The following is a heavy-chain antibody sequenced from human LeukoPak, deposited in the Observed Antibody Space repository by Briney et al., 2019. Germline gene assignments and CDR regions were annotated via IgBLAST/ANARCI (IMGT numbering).Heavy chain of an antibody. J-gene: IGHJ4*02. CDR2: ISSSGSTI. CDR1: GFTFSDYY. Sequence: PGGSLRLSCAASGFTFSDYYMSWIRQAPGKGLEWVSYISSSGSTIYYADSVKGRFTISRDNAKNSLYLQMNSLRAEDTAVYYCARAREGDMITFGGVIDPPDYWGQGTLVTVSS. D-gene: IGHD3-16*02. CDR3: ARAREGDMITFGGVIDPPDY. V-gene: IGHV3-11*04.